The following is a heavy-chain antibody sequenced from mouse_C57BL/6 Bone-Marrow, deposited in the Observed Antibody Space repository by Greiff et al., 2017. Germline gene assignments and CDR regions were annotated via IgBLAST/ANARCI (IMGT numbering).Heavy chain of an antibody. CDR3: AIQLRLLFAY. V-gene: IGHV2-2*01. D-gene: IGHD3-2*02. J-gene: IGHJ3*01. CDR2: IWSGGST. CDR1: GFSLTSYG. Sequence: VQLQESGPGLVQPSQSLSITCTVSGFSLTSYGVHWVRQSPGKGLEWLGVIWSGGSTDYNAAFISRLSISKDNSKSQVFFKMNSLQADDTAIYYCAIQLRLLFAYWGQGTLVTVSA.